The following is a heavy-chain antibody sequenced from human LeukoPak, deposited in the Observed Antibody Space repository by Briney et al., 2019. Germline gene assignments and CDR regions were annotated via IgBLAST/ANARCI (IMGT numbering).Heavy chain of an antibody. CDR3: AKELAAAGTFYYYYYGLDV. CDR2: ISYYGSNK. Sequence: GRSLTLSCAASGFTFSSYGMHWVRQAPGKGLEWVAVISYYGSNKYYADALKGRFTISRDNPKNTLYLQMDSLRAEDTAVYYCAKELAAAGTFYYYYYGLDVWGQGATVTVSS. CDR1: GFTFSSYG. D-gene: IGHD6-13*01. V-gene: IGHV3-30*18. J-gene: IGHJ6*01.